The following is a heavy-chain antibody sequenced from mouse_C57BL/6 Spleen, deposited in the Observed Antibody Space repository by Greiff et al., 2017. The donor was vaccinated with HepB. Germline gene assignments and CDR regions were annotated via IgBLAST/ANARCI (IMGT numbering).Heavy chain of an antibody. CDR2: ISSGGSYT. D-gene: IGHD3-2*02. J-gene: IGHJ3*01. CDR1: GFTFSSYG. CDR3: ARRGPAQASWFAY. Sequence: EVMLVESGGDLVKPGGSLTLSCAASGFTFSSYGMSWVRQTPDKRLEWVATISSGGSYTYYPDSVKGRFTISRDNAKNTLYLQMRSLKSEDTAMYDWARRGPAQASWFAYWGQGTLVTVSA. V-gene: IGHV5-6*02.